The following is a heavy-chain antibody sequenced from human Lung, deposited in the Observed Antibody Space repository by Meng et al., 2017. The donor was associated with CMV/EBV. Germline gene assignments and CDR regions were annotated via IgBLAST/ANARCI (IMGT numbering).Heavy chain of an antibody. Sequence: GGSXRLXCAASGFTLSSYGMPWVRQAPGKGLEWVAVIWYDGSNKYYADSVKGRFTISRDNSKNTLYLQMNSLRAEDTAVYYCAKSQVYYDFWSGIKGRLVYYYYYGMDVWXQGNTVT. J-gene: IGHJ6*01. CDR2: IWYDGSNK. D-gene: IGHD3-3*01. CDR3: AKSQVYYDFWSGIKGRLVYYYYYGMDV. CDR1: GFTLSSYG. V-gene: IGHV3-33*06.